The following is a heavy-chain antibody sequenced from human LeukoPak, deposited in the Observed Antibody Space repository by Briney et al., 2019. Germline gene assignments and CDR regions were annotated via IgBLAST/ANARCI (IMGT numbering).Heavy chain of an antibody. J-gene: IGHJ5*02. V-gene: IGHV4-39*07. CDR2: IYYSGSP. CDR3: ARGSTYVRGFDP. Sequence: SETLSLTCTVSGGSISSSSYYWGWIRQPPGKGLEWIGSIYYSGSPYYNPSLKSRVTISVDKSKNQFSLKLSSVTAADTAVYYCARGSTYVRGFDPWGQGTLVTVSS. CDR1: GGSISSSSYY. D-gene: IGHD3-16*01.